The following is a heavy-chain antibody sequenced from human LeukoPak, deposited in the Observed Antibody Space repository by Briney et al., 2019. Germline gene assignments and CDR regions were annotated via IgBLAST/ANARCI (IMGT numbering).Heavy chain of an antibody. CDR2: IYYSGST. Sequence: SETLSLTCTISYGSISSSYWSWIRQPPGKALEWIGYIYYSGSTKYNPSLKSRVTISLDTSKNQFSLKVNSVTAADTAVCYCARGHNPHYYDSSGNPYYFDHWGQGTLVTVSS. CDR1: YGSISSSY. J-gene: IGHJ4*02. D-gene: IGHD3-22*01. CDR3: ARGHNPHYYDSSGNPYYFDH. V-gene: IGHV4-59*01.